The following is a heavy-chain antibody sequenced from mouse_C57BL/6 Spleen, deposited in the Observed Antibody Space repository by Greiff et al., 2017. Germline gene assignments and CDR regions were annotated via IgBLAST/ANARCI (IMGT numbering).Heavy chain of an antibody. V-gene: IGHV14-1*01. Sequence: VQLQQSGAELVRPGASVKLSCTASGFNIKDYYMHWVKQRPEQGLEWIGRIEPGDGDTEYDPKFQGKATMTADTSSNTAYLQLSSLTSEDTAVYYCTTIATVVEGFAYWGQGTLVTVSA. J-gene: IGHJ3*01. D-gene: IGHD1-1*01. CDR1: GFNIKDYY. CDR2: IEPGDGDT. CDR3: TTIATVVEGFAY.